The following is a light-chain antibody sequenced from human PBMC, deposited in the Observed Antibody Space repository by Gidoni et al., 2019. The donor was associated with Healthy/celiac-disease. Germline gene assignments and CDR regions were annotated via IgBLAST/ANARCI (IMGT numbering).Light chain of an antibody. CDR2: AAS. J-gene: IGKJ4*01. V-gene: IGKV1-39*01. CDR3: QQSYSTSALT. CDR1: QSITSY. Sequence: DIQITQSPSSLSAAVGDRVTITCRESQSITSYLNWYQQKPGKAPKLLIYAASSLQSGVPSRFSGSGSGTDFTLTISSLQPEDFATYYCQQSYSTSALTFGGGTKVEIK.